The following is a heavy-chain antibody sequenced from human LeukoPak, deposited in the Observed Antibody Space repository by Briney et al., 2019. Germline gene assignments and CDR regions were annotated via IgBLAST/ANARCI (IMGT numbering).Heavy chain of an antibody. D-gene: IGHD3-16*02. V-gene: IGHV1-46*03. Sequence: ASVKVSCKASGYTFTSYYMHWVREAPGQGREGVVIINPRGGSTSYAQKLQGRVTMTRDTSTSTVYMELSSLRSEDTAVCYCARDPLGGELSYFDYWGQGTLVTVSS. CDR2: INPRGGST. CDR3: ARDPLGGELSYFDY. J-gene: IGHJ4*02. CDR1: GYTFTSYY.